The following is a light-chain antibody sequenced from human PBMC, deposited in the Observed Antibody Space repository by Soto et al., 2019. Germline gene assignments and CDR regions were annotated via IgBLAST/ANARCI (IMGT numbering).Light chain of an antibody. V-gene: IGKV3-11*01. J-gene: IGKJ1*01. CDR1: QSVSSY. CDR2: DAS. CDR3: QQRSNWPPWT. Sequence: EIVLTPSPATLSLSPGERATLSCRASQSVSSYLAWYQQKPGQAPRLLIYDASNRATGIPARFSGSGSGTDFTLTISSLEPEDFAVYYCQQRSNWPPWTFGQGTKVDTK.